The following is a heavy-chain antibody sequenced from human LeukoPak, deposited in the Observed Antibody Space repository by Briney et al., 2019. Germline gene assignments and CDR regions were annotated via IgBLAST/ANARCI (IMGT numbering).Heavy chain of an antibody. CDR1: GYTFTGYY. CDR2: INPNSGGT. Sequence: ASVKVSCKASGYTFTGYYMHWVRQAPGQGLEWMGWINPNSGGTNYAQKFQGRVTMTRDTSISTAYMELSTLRSDDTAVYYCARDKAFIAVAGYFDYWGQGTLVTVSS. V-gene: IGHV1-2*02. J-gene: IGHJ4*02. D-gene: IGHD6-19*01. CDR3: ARDKAFIAVAGYFDY.